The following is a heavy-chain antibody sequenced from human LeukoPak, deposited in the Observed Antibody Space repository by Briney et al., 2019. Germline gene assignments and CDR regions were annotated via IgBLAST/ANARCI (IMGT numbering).Heavy chain of an antibody. D-gene: IGHD3-22*01. Sequence: PSETLSLTCTVSGGSISSYYWSWIRQPPGKGLEWIGYIYYSGSTNYNPSLKSRVTMSVDTSKNRFSLKLSSVTAADTAVYYCASDRYYDSSGYYGDAFDIWGQGTMVTVSS. J-gene: IGHJ3*02. V-gene: IGHV4-59*12. CDR3: ASDRYYDSSGYYGDAFDI. CDR1: GGSISSYY. CDR2: IYYSGST.